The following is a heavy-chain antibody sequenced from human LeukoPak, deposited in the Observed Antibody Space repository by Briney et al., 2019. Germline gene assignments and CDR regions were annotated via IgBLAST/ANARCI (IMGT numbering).Heavy chain of an antibody. V-gene: IGHV4-59*01. CDR3: ARDFGITGTTLQLGAFDI. CDR1: GGSISSYY. D-gene: IGHD1-7*01. J-gene: IGHJ3*02. Sequence: SETLSLTCTVSGGSISSYYWSWIRQPPGKGLEWIGYIYYSGSTNYNPSLKSRVTISVDTSKNQFSLKLSSVTAADTAVYYCARDFGITGTTLQLGAFDIWGQGTMVTVSS. CDR2: IYYSGST.